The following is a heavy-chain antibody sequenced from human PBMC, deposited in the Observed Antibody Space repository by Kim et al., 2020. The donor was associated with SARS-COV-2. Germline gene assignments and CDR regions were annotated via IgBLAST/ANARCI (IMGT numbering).Heavy chain of an antibody. CDR3: LGVYDSSGYHGYYFDY. D-gene: IGHD3-22*01. Sequence: LRSRVTISVDTSKNHFSLKLSSVTAADTAVYYCLGVYDSSGYHGYYFDYWGQGTLVTVSS. J-gene: IGHJ4*02. V-gene: IGHV4-39*01.